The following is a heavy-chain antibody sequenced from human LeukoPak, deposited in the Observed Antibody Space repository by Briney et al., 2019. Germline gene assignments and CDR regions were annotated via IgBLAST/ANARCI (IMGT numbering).Heavy chain of an antibody. CDR3: ARVGELVRYYYYYMDV. D-gene: IGHD1-26*01. CDR1: GFTFSNSW. J-gene: IGHJ6*03. Sequence: GGSLRLSFAASGFTFSNSWMSWVRQAPGKGLEWVSYISSSSSTIYYADSVKGRFTISRDNAKNSLYLQMNSLRAEDTAVYYCARVGELVRYYYYYMDVWGKGTTVTVSS. V-gene: IGHV3-48*01. CDR2: ISSSSSTI.